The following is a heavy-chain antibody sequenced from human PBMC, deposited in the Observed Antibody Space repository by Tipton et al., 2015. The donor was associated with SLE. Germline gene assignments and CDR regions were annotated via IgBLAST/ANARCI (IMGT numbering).Heavy chain of an antibody. CDR3: ARDGGGSTSSLDY. V-gene: IGHV1-18*01. D-gene: IGHD2-2*01. J-gene: IGHJ4*02. CDR2: TSPYNVNT. CDR1: GYTFTSYG. Sequence: QLVQSGAEVKRPGASVKVSCKASGYTFTSYGISWVRQAPGQGLEWMGWTSPYNVNTIYAQKLQGRVAMTADISTSTAYMEMRSVFSDDTAVYYCARDGGGSTSSLDYWGQGTLVTVSS.